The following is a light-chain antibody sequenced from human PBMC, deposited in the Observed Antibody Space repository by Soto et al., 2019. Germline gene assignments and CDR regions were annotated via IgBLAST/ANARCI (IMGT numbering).Light chain of an antibody. V-gene: IGKV3-20*01. CDR3: QQYGSSPPWT. CDR1: QSVRSSY. CDR2: GAS. J-gene: IGKJ1*01. Sequence: EIVLTQSPGTLSLSPGERATLSCRASQSVRSSYLAWYQQKPGQAPRLLIYGASSRATGIPDRFSGSGSGIDFTITISILEPEDFAVYYCQQYGSSPPWTCGQGTKVEIK.